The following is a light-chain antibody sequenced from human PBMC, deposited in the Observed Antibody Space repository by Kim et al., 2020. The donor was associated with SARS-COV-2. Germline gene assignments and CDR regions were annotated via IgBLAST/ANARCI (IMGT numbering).Light chain of an antibody. J-gene: IGLJ3*02. Sequence: GKPLHTSCPRSSGTFASSYVQWVQQRPGSVPTTVIFEDYQRPSGVPDRFSGSVDSSSNSASLTISGLKTEDEADYYCQSYDDTNAVFGGGTQLTVL. CDR1: SGTFASSY. V-gene: IGLV6-57*03. CDR2: EDY. CDR3: QSYDDTNAV.